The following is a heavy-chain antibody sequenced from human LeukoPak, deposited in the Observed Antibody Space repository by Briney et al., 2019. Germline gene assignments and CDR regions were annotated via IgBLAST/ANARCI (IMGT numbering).Heavy chain of an antibody. Sequence: SETLSLTCTVSGGSISSSSYYWGWLRQPPGKGLEWIGSIYYSGSTYYNPSLKSRVTISVDTSKNQFSLKLSSVTAADTAVYYCARQAARLFDYWGQGTLVTVSS. CDR1: GGSISSSSYY. V-gene: IGHV4-39*01. CDR3: ARQAARLFDY. J-gene: IGHJ4*02. D-gene: IGHD6-6*01. CDR2: IYYSGST.